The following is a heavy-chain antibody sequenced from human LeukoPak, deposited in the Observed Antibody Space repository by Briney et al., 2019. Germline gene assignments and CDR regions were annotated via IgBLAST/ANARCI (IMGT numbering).Heavy chain of an antibody. CDR2: IYYSEST. CDR3: ARDRSPYYGSSGSYDY. V-gene: IGHV4-39*07. J-gene: IGHJ4*02. CDR1: GGSISSSTYY. D-gene: IGHD3-22*01. Sequence: KSSETQSLTCIVSGGSISSSTYYWGWIRLPPGKGLEWIGSIYYSESTYYNPSLKSRVTISADMTKNQFSLKLSSLTAADTAVYYCARDRSPYYGSSGSYDYWGQGTLVTVSS.